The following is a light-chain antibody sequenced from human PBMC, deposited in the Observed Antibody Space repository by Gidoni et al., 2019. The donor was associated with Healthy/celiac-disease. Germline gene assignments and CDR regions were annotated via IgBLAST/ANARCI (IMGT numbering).Light chain of an antibody. CDR2: QDS. CDR1: TLGDKY. V-gene: IGLV3-1*01. CDR3: QAWDSSTAVV. J-gene: IGLJ2*01. Sequence: SYELTQPPSVSVSPGQTASITCSGDTLGDKYACWYQQKPGQSPVLVIYQDSKRPSGIPERFSGSNSGNTATLTISGTQAMDEADYYCQAWDSSTAVVFGXGXKLTVL.